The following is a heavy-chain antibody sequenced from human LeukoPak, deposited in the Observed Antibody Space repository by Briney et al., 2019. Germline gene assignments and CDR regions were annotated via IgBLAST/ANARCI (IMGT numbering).Heavy chain of an antibody. Sequence: GGSLRLSCAASGFTFSSYGMHWVRQAPGKGLEWVAVISYDGSNKYYADSVKGRLTISRDNSKNTLYLQMNSLRAEDTAVHYCARDQTPRGVNDGFDIWGQGTMVTVSS. V-gene: IGHV3-30*03. D-gene: IGHD3-10*01. CDR1: GFTFSSYG. CDR2: ISYDGSNK. CDR3: ARDQTPRGVNDGFDI. J-gene: IGHJ3*02.